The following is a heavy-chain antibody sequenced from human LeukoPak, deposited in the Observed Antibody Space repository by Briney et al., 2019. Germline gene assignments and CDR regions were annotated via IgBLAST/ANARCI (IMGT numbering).Heavy chain of an antibody. V-gene: IGHV1-69*13. CDR1: GGTFSSYA. CDR3: ARDRSAGSGWSNLDY. D-gene: IGHD6-19*01. CDR2: IIPIFGTA. Sequence: ASVKVSCKASGGTFSSYAISWVRQAPGQGLEWMGGIIPIFGTANYARKFQGRVTITADESTSTAYMELSSLRSEDTAVYYCARDRSAGSGWSNLDYWGQGTLVTVSS. J-gene: IGHJ4*02.